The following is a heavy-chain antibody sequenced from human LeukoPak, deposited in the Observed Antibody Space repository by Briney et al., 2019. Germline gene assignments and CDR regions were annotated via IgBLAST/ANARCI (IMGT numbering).Heavy chain of an antibody. D-gene: IGHD6-13*01. CDR2: IYYSGST. CDR3: ARVGGSSWYGDY. Sequence: KAGGSLRLSCAASGFTFSSYAMSWVRQAPGKGLEWIGYIYYSGSTNYNPSLKSRVTISVDTSKNQFSLKLSSVTAADTAVYYCARVGGSSWYGDYWGQGTLVTVSS. CDR1: GFTFSSYA. V-gene: IGHV4-59*01. J-gene: IGHJ4*02.